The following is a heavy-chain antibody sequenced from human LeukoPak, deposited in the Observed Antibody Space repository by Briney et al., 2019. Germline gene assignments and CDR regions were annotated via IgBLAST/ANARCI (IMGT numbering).Heavy chain of an antibody. CDR2: ISDYNGNT. CDR1: GYTFTSYG. J-gene: IGHJ6*03. CDR3: ARDRGLSGYESFYYYYYMDV. Sequence: ASVKVSCKASGYTFTSYGISWVRQAPGQGLEWMGWISDYNGNTNYAQKLQGRVTMTTDTSTSTAYMELRSLRSDDTAVYYCARDRGLSGYESFYYYYYMDVWGKGTTVTVSS. V-gene: IGHV1-18*01. D-gene: IGHD5-12*01.